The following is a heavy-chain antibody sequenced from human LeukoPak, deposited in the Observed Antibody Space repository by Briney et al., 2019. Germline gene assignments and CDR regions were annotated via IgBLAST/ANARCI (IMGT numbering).Heavy chain of an antibody. CDR1: GFTVSSNY. J-gene: IGHJ4*02. D-gene: IGHD3-22*01. Sequence: GGSLRLSCAASGFTVSSNYMSWVRQAPGKGLEWVSVIYSGGSTYYTDSVKGRFTISRDNSKNTLYLQMNSLRAEDTAVYYCARGGLGRKFGYWGQGTLVTVSS. V-gene: IGHV3-66*01. CDR3: ARGGLGRKFGY. CDR2: IYSGGST.